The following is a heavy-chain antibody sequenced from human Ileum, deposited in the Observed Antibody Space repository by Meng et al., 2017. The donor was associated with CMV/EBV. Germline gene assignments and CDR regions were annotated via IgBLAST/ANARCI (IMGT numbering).Heavy chain of an antibody. CDR2: IKQDGSEK. D-gene: IGHD3/OR15-3a*01. Sequence: LSLTCAASGFTFSSYWMSWVRQAPGKGLEWVANIKQDGSEKYYVDSVKGRFTISRDNAKNSLYVQMNSLRAEDTAVYYCARDRGWTSHMDVWGQGTTVTVSS. J-gene: IGHJ6*02. V-gene: IGHV3-7*01. CDR3: ARDRGWTSHMDV. CDR1: GFTFSSYW.